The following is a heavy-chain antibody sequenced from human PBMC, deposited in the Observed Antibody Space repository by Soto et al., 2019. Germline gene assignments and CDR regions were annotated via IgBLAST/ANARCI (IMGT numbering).Heavy chain of an antibody. V-gene: IGHV3-23*01. CDR2: ISGSGGST. J-gene: IGHJ6*03. D-gene: IGHD3-10*01. CDR3: AKVSPPKWSSGSYQDKHTYYYYYYMDV. CDR1: GFTFSSYA. Sequence: GGSLRLSCAASGFTFSSYAMSWVRQAPGKGLEWVSAISGSGGSTYYADSVKGRFTISRDNSKNTLYLQMNSLRAEDTAVYYCAKVSPPKWSSGSYQDKHTYYYYYYMDVWGKGTTVTVSS.